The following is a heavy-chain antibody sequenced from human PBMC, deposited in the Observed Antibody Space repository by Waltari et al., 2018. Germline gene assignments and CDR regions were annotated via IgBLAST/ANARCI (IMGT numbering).Heavy chain of an antibody. D-gene: IGHD6-6*01. Sequence: EVQLVESGGGLIQPGGSLRLSCAASGFNINYNYMTWVRQATGKGLEWVSVIYSGGRTDYPLSMKGRVTISRDTYKNLVFLEMKSLRAEDTAVYYCARGETAVLDYWGHGTLVTVSS. J-gene: IGHJ4*01. CDR3: ARGETAVLDY. CDR1: GFNINYNY. V-gene: IGHV3-53*01. CDR2: IYSGGRT.